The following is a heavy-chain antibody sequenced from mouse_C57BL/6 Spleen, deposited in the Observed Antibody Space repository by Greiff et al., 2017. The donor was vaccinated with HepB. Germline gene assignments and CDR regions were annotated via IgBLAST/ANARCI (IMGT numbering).Heavy chain of an antibody. V-gene: IGHV5-17*01. CDR3: ARGTTVVEDFDY. Sequence: EVMLVESGGGLVKPGGSLKLSCAASGFTFSDYGMHWVRQAPEKGLEWVAYISSGSSTIYYADTVKGRFTISRDNAKNTLFPQMTSLRSEDTAMYYCARGTTVVEDFDYWGQGTTLTVSS. CDR2: ISSGSSTI. D-gene: IGHD1-1*01. CDR1: GFTFSDYG. J-gene: IGHJ2*01.